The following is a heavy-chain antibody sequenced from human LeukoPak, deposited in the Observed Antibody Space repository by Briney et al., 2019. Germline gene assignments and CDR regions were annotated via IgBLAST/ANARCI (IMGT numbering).Heavy chain of an antibody. V-gene: IGHV4-39*01. CDR3: ARRTGSYYVGAHSYYFDY. Sequence: SETLSLTCTVSGGSISSSNYYWAWIRQPPGKGLEWIGNIYYSGSTYYNPSLNSRITISIDTSKNQFSLKLSSVTAADTAVYYCARRTGSYYVGAHSYYFDYWGQGTLVTVSS. CDR1: GGSISSSNYY. D-gene: IGHD1-26*01. J-gene: IGHJ4*02. CDR2: IYYSGST.